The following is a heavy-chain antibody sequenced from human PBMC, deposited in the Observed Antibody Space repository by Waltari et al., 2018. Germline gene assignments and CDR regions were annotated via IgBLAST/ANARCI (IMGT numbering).Heavy chain of an antibody. CDR2: IKQDGSER. CDR1: GFTFISCW. D-gene: IGHD2-2*01. J-gene: IGHJ4*02. CDR3: LRDRRGPALFDS. V-gene: IGHV3-7*03. Sequence: EVQVVESGGGLVQPGGSLRLSCEGSGFTFISCWMSWVRQAQGKGLEWVGKIKQDGSERNYVDSVKGRFTISRDNAKNSVFLQMISLRAEDTAVYYCLRDRRGPALFDSWGQGTLVTVSS.